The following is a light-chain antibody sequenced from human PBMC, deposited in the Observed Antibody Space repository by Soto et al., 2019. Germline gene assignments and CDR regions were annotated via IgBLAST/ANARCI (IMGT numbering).Light chain of an antibody. CDR3: QYYDSSRT. V-gene: IGKV3-20*01. J-gene: IGKJ1*01. Sequence: PGERATLSCRDSHDVASTYLAWYQQQPGQAPRLLIYGASGRAAGVAERFSGSGSGTQFTLTISRLEPEDFAVYYCQYYDSSRTFAQGTKVDIK. CDR2: GAS. CDR1: HDVASTY.